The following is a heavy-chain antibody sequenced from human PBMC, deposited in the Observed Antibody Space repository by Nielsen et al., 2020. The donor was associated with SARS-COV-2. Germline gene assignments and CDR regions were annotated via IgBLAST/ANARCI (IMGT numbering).Heavy chain of an antibody. CDR1: GFTFSSYG. CDR3: AKVSLDEQDWDHLMGADY. CDR2: ISYDGSNK. J-gene: IGHJ4*02. D-gene: IGHD1/OR15-1a*01. Sequence: GESLKISCAASGFTFSSYGMHWVRQAPGKGLEWVAVISYDGSNKYYADSVKGRFTISRDNSKNTLYLQMNSLRAEDTAVYYCAKVSLDEQDWDHLMGADYWGQGTLVTVSS. V-gene: IGHV3-30*18.